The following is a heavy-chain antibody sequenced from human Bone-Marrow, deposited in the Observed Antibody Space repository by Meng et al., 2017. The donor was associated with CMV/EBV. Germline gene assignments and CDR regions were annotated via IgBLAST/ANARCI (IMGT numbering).Heavy chain of an antibody. CDR2: INPSGGST. CDR1: GYTFTTYY. CDR3: ARLSGGKKYYFDY. D-gene: IGHD3-10*01. J-gene: IGHJ4*02. Sequence: ASGYTFTTYYLHWVRQAPGQGLEWMGIINPSGGSTSYAQKFQGRVTMTRDTSTSTVYMELSSLRSEDTAVYYCARLSGGKKYYFDYWGQGTLVTVSS. V-gene: IGHV1-46*01.